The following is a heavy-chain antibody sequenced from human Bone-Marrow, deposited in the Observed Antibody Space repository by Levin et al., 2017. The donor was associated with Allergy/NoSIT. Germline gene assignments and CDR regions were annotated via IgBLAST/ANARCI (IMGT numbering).Heavy chain of an antibody. CDR3: ARDTAMVTYYYGMDV. CDR1: GFTFSDYH. V-gene: IGHV3-11*01. J-gene: IGHJ6*02. Sequence: GGSLRLSCAASGFTFSDYHMNWIRQAPGKGLEWVSYITTSGSTIYYADSVKGRFTISRDDAKNSLYLQMNSLRVEDTALYYCARDTAMVTYYYGMDVWGQGTTVTVSS. D-gene: IGHD5-18*01. CDR2: ITTSGSTI.